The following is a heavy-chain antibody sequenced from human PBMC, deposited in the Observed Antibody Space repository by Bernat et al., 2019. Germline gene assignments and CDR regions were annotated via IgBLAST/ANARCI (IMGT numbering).Heavy chain of an antibody. V-gene: IGHV4-31*03. Sequence: QVQLQESGPGLVKPSQTLSLTCTVSGGSISSGGYYWSWIRQHPGKGLEWIGYIHYSGSTYYNPSLKSRVTISVDTSKNQFSLKLSSVTAADTAVYYCARELKPRQRYYDSSGYYSAWFGPWGQGTLVTVSS. CDR2: IHYSGST. CDR1: GGSISSGGYY. D-gene: IGHD3-22*01. J-gene: IGHJ5*02. CDR3: ARELKPRQRYYDSSGYYSAWFGP.